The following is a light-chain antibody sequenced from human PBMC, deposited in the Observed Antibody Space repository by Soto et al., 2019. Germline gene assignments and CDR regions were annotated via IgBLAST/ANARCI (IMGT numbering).Light chain of an antibody. J-gene: IGLJ3*02. CDR3: AAWDGSLNGWV. CDR2: SNN. V-gene: IGLV1-44*01. CDR1: SSNIGSKT. Sequence: QSVLTQPPSASGTPGQRVTISCSGSSSNIGSKTVNWYQQLPGTAPKLISYSNNQRPSRGPDRFSGPKAGTSASLAIRGLQLEGEAEYFCAAWDGSLNGWVFGGGTKLTVL.